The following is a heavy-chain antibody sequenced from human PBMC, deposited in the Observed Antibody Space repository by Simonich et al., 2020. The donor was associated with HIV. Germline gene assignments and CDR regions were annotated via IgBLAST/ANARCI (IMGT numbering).Heavy chain of an antibody. Sequence: QVQLQQWGAGLLKPSETLSLTCAVYGGSFSGYYWSWIRQPPGKGLEWIGEINHRGSHNYNPALKSRVTISVDTSKNQFSLKLSSVTAADTAVYYCARGFYQRLYYFDYWGQGTLVTVSS. CDR3: ARGFYQRLYYFDY. V-gene: IGHV4-34*01. CDR2: INHRGSH. CDR1: GGSFSGYY. D-gene: IGHD2-2*01. J-gene: IGHJ4*02.